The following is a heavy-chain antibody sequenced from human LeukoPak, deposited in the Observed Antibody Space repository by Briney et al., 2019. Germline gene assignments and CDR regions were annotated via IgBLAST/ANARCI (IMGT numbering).Heavy chain of an antibody. V-gene: IGHV4-38-2*01. D-gene: IGHD6-19*01. Sequence: SETLSLTCAISGYSISSGYYWGWIRQPPGKGLEWIGSIYHSGSTYYNPSLKSRVTISVDTSKNQFSLKLSSVTAADTAVYYCARALEQWLEYYFDYWGQGTLVAVSS. J-gene: IGHJ4*02. CDR2: IYHSGST. CDR3: ARALEQWLEYYFDY. CDR1: GYSISSGYY.